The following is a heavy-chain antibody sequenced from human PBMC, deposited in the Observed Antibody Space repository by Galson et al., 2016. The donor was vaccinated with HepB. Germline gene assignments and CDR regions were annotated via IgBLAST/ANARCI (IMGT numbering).Heavy chain of an antibody. J-gene: IGHJ4*02. D-gene: IGHD2-15*01. CDR3: ARLFGGYIDY. CDR2: ISGSGGGT. V-gene: IGHV3-23*01. Sequence: SLSLSCAVSGFTFRSHAMSWVRQAPGKGLEWVSTISGSGGGTLYADSVKGRLTISRDNSKKTVYLQMSSLRAEDTAVYYCARLFGGYIDYWGQGTLVTVSS. CDR1: GFTFRSHA.